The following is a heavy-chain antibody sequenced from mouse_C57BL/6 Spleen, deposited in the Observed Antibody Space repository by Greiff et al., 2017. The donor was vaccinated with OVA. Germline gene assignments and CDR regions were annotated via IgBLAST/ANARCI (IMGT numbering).Heavy chain of an antibody. CDR2: ILPGSGST. CDR1: GYTFTGYW. V-gene: IGHV1-9*01. CDR3: ARYRGSSYGYFDV. Sequence: QVQLQQSGAELMKPGASVKLSCKATGYTFTGYWIEWVKQRPGHGLEWIGEILPGSGSTNYNEKFKGKATFTADKSSSTAYMQLSSLTSEDSAVYFCARYRGSSYGYFDVWGTGTTVTVSS. J-gene: IGHJ1*03. D-gene: IGHD1-1*01.